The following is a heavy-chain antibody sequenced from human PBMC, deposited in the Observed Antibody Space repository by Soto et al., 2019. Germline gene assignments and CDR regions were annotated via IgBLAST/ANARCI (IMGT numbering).Heavy chain of an antibody. CDR2: ISGSGCST. V-gene: IGHV3-23*01. Sequence: GGSLRLSCAASGFTFNSYAMSWVRQAPGKGLEWVSAISGSGCSTYYADSVKGRFTISRDNSMNTLYLQMNSLRAEDTAVYYCAKRELYSSSWHPCLDYWGQGTLVTVSS. CDR3: AKRELYSSSWHPCLDY. J-gene: IGHJ4*02. D-gene: IGHD6-13*01. CDR1: GFTFNSYA.